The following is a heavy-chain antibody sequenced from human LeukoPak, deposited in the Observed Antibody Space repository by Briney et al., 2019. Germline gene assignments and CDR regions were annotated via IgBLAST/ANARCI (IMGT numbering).Heavy chain of an antibody. CDR1: AFAFGAYA. CDR2: ISGGGHNT. Sequence: GGSLRLSCAASAFAFGAYAMSWVRQAPGKGLEWVSAISGGGHNTYYADSVKGRFTISRDNSKNTLYLQMNSLRAEDTAMYYCAKEAVYVSTLTTTRGPPYEYWGQGTLVTVSS. J-gene: IGHJ4*02. CDR3: AKEAVYVSTLTTTRGPPYEY. V-gene: IGHV3-23*01. D-gene: IGHD2-8*01.